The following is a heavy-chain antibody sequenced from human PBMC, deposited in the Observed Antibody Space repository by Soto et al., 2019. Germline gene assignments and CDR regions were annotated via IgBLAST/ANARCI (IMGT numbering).Heavy chain of an antibody. CDR2: IYYSGST. Sequence: TSETLSLTCTVSGGSISSYYWSWIRQPPGKGLEWIGYIYYSGSTNYNPSLKSRVTISVDTSKNQFSLKLSSVTAADTAVYYCAREMTGYCSGGSCYSRYYYYYYMDVWGKGTTVTVSS. CDR3: AREMTGYCSGGSCYSRYYYYYYMDV. J-gene: IGHJ6*03. D-gene: IGHD2-15*01. CDR1: GGSISSYY. V-gene: IGHV4-59*01.